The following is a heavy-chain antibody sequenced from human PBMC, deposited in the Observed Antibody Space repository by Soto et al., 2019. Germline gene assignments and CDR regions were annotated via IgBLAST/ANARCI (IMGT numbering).Heavy chain of an antibody. J-gene: IGHJ4*02. CDR2: ISSNGGST. V-gene: IGHV3-64D*08. CDR3: VKVWDSSGYYGEYFDY. Sequence: PGGSLRLSCSASGFTFSSYAMHWVRQAPGKGLEYVSAISSNGGSTYYADSVKGRFTISRDNSKNTLYLQMSSLRAEDTAVYYCVKVWDSSGYYGEYFDYWGQGTLVTVSS. D-gene: IGHD3-22*01. CDR1: GFTFSSYA.